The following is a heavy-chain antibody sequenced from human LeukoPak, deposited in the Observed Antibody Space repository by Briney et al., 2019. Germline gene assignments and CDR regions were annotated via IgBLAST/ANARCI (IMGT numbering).Heavy chain of an antibody. CDR2: ISSSSSYI. D-gene: IGHD1-1*01. CDR3: ARGRAEWNPNYCYYYGMDV. V-gene: IGHV3-21*01. J-gene: IGHJ6*02. Sequence: PGGSLRLSCAASGFTFSSYSMNWVRQAPGKGLEWVSSISSSSSYIYYADSVKGRFTISRDNAKNSLYLQMNSLRAEDTAVYYCARGRAEWNPNYCYYYGMDVWGQGTTVTVSS. CDR1: GFTFSSYS.